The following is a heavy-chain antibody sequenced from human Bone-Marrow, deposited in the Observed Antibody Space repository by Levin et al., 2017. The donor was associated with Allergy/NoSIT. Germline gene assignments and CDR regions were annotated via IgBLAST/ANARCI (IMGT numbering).Heavy chain of an antibody. Sequence: SQTLSLTCNVSGGSLSSGGYLWGWVRQHPGMGLEWIGFTSDTGATYSNPSLKSRVSMAVDTSASQFPLKLSSVTAADTAVYYCARADLNNWFDSWGHGTLVTVSS. CDR1: GGSLSSGGYL. CDR3: ARADLNNWFDS. J-gene: IGHJ5*01. CDR2: TSDTGAT. V-gene: IGHV4-31*03.